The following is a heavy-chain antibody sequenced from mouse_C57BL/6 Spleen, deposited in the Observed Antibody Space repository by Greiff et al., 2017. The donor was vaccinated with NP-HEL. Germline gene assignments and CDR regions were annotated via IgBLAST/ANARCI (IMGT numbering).Heavy chain of an antibody. CDR2: IDPNSGGT. CDR3: ARDEPYDGSSYAMDY. CDR1: GYTFTSYW. D-gene: IGHD1-1*01. Sequence: QVQLQQSGAELVKPGASVKLSCKASGYTFTSYWMHWVKQRPGRGLEWTGRIDPNSGGTKYNEKFKSKATLTVDKPSSTAYMQLSSLTSEDSAVYYCARDEPYDGSSYAMDYWGQGTSVTVAS. J-gene: IGHJ4*01. V-gene: IGHV1-72*01.